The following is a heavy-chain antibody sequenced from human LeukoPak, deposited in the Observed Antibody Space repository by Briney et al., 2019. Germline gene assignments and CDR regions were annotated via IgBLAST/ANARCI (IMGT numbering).Heavy chain of an antibody. CDR1: GGSISSYY. Sequence: PSGTLSLTCTVSGGSISSYYWSWIRQPPGKGLEWIGYIYYSGSTNYNPSLKSRVTISVDTSKNQFSLKLSSVTAADTAVYYCARAGGPYVLRFLEWFPGVDPWGQGTLVTVSS. CDR3: ARAGGPYVLRFLEWFPGVDP. CDR2: IYYSGST. V-gene: IGHV4-59*01. J-gene: IGHJ5*02. D-gene: IGHD3-3*01.